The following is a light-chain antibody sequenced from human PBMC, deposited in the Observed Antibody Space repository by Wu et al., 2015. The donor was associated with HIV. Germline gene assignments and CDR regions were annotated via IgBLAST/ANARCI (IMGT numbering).Light chain of an antibody. Sequence: IQMTQSPSSLSASVGDRVTITCRASQSIDDYLNWYQQISGKAPKLLIYAASSLHSGVPSRFSGTGSGTDFTLTISSLQPEDFGTHYCQQSDTSPRYTFGQGTKIEIK. CDR2: AAS. V-gene: IGKV1-39*01. CDR1: QSIDDY. J-gene: IGKJ2*01. CDR3: QQSDTSPRYT.